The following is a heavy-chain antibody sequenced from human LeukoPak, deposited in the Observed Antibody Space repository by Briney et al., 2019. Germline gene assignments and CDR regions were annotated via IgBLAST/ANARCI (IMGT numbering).Heavy chain of an antibody. D-gene: IGHD2-15*01. CDR2: IIPIFSTP. Sequence: ASVKVSCKASGGNFNNYVISWVQQAPGQGLEWMGGIIPIFSTPNYPQKFQGRVTITADESTSTAYMELSSLRSEDTAVYYCARWAATASTPWWPPLDYWGQGTLVTVSS. J-gene: IGHJ4*02. V-gene: IGHV1-69*13. CDR1: GGNFNNYV. CDR3: ARWAATASTPWWPPLDY.